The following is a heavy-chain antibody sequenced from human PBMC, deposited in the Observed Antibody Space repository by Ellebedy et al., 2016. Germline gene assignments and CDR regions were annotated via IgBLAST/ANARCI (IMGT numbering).Heavy chain of an antibody. D-gene: IGHD1-26*01. J-gene: IGHJ4*02. V-gene: IGHV4-61*01. CDR3: ARDQRVVGATTIDY. CDR2: ISYTGNT. CDR1: SASVSSGSHF. Sequence: SETLSLXCTVSSASVSSGSHFWSWIRQPPGRGLEWIGYISYTGNTKYNPSLKSRVTISVETSKNQFSLKLISVTAADTARYYCARDQRVVGATTIDYWGQGTLVTVSS.